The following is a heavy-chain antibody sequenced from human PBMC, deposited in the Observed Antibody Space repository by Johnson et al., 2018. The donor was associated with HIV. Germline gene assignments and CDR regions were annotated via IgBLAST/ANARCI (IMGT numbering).Heavy chain of an antibody. CDR3: AKVINPSRVDTAMVTVLDAFDI. J-gene: IGHJ3*02. Sequence: QVQLVESGGGVVQPGRSVRLSCAASGFTFSTYGMHWVRQAPGKGLEWVAVIWYDGSNKYYADSVKGRFTISRDNSKNTLYLQMNSLRAEDTAVYYCAKVINPSRVDTAMVTVLDAFDIWGQGTMVTVSS. D-gene: IGHD5-18*01. V-gene: IGHV3-33*06. CDR1: GFTFSTYG. CDR2: IWYDGSNK.